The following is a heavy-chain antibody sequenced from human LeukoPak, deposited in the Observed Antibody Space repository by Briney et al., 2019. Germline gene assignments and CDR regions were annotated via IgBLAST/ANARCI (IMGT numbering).Heavy chain of an antibody. D-gene: IGHD6-13*01. J-gene: IGHJ1*01. CDR3: ASSSWYAYFQH. V-gene: IGHV4-59*01. Sequence: ASETLSLTCTASGGSISSYYWSWIRQPPGKGLEWIGYIYYSGSTNYNPSLKSRVTISVDTSKNQFSLKLSSVTAADTAVYYCASSSWYAYFQHWGQGTLVTVSS. CDR1: GGSISSYY. CDR2: IYYSGST.